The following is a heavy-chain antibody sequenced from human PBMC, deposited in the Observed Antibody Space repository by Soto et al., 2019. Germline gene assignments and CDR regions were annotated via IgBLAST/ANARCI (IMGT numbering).Heavy chain of an antibody. CDR2: IYYSGST. CDR3: ARDRKGLTDY. CDR1: GGSISSGGYY. Sequence: SETLSLTCTVSGGSISSGGYYWSWIRQHPGKGLEWIGYIYYSGSTYYNPSLKSRVTISVDTSKNQFSLKLSSVTAADTAVYYCARDRKGLTDYWGQGTLVTVSS. J-gene: IGHJ4*02. V-gene: IGHV4-31*03. D-gene: IGHD6-19*01.